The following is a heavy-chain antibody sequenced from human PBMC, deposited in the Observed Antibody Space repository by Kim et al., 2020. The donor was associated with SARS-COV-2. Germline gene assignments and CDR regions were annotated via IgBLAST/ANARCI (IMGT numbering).Heavy chain of an antibody. CDR1: GFTFSSYW. V-gene: IGHV3-74*01. CDR3: ARGGIGSFDY. D-gene: IGHD3-10*01. J-gene: IGHJ4*02. Sequence: GGSLRLSCAASGFTFSSYWMHWVRQAPGKGLVWVSYITDDGTITTYADSVKGRFTISRDNAKNTLFLQMNSLRADDTAVYYCARGGIGSFDYWGQGTLVTVPS. CDR2: ITDDGTIT.